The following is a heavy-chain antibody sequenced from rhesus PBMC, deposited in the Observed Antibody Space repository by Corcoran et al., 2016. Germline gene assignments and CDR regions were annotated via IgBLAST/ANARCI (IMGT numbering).Heavy chain of an antibody. CDR2: IYWNHDK. CDR3: ALRGLDYSFDD. Sequence: QVTLKEPGPALVKPTQTLTLTCTFSGVSLSTSGMGVGWIRQHSRKTLEWLAHIYWNHDKYASTSLRSSLTISMGTSAIQLVLTVTIMDPVDTATYYCALRGLDYSFDDGGQGVPVTVSS. CDR1: GVSLSTSGMG. V-gene: IGHV2-1*01. J-gene: IGHJ4*01.